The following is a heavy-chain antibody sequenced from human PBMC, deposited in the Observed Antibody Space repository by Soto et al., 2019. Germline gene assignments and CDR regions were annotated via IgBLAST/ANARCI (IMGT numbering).Heavy chain of an antibody. Sequence: SVKVSCKSSGGTFSSYAISWVRQAPGQGLEWMGGIIPIFGTANYAQKFQGRVTITADESTSTAYMELSSLRSEDTAVYYCARDPQGDPDAFDIWGQGTMVTVS. V-gene: IGHV1-69*13. J-gene: IGHJ3*02. CDR3: ARDPQGDPDAFDI. D-gene: IGHD2-21*02. CDR2: IIPIFGTA. CDR1: GGTFSSYA.